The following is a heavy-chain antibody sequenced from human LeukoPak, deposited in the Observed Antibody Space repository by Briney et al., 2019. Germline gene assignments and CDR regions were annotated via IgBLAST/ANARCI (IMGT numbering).Heavy chain of an antibody. CDR1: GYTFTGYY. J-gene: IGHJ6*02. CDR3: AKFEESSPERDCTNGVCYSHLSHHGMDV. V-gene: IGHV1-2*02. Sequence: GASVKVSCKASGYTFTGYYMHWVRQAPEQGLEWMGWINPNSGGTNYAQKFQGRVTMTRDTSISTAYMELSRLRSDDTAVYYCAKFEESSPERDCTNGVCYSHLSHHGMDVWGQGTTVTVSS. CDR2: INPNSGGT. D-gene: IGHD2-8*01.